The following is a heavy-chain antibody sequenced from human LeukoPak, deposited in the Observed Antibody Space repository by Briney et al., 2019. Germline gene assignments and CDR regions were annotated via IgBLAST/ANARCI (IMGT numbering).Heavy chain of an antibody. Sequence: SETLSLTCTVSGGSFSGYYWNWIRQSPGKGLEWIGEINRSGSTNYNPSLKSRVTISVDTSKNQFSLKLSSVTAADTAVYYCARVVRGRSYYYYYMDVWGKGTTVTISS. CDR2: INRSGST. CDR3: ARVVRGRSYYYYYMDV. J-gene: IGHJ6*03. V-gene: IGHV4-34*01. CDR1: GGSFSGYY. D-gene: IGHD3-10*01.